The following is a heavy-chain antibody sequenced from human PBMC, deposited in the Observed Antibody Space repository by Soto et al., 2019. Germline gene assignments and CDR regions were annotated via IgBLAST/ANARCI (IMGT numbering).Heavy chain of an antibody. D-gene: IGHD5-12*01. CDR2: ISGSGGST. Sequence: EVQLVESGGGLVQPGGSLRLSCAASGFTFSSYAMSWVRQAPGKGLEWVSTISGSGGSTYYADSVKGRFTISRDTSKNTLYLQVNSLRAEDTAVYLCATDLSGYLNWGQGTLDTVSS. V-gene: IGHV3-23*04. CDR1: GFTFSSYA. J-gene: IGHJ4*02. CDR3: ATDLSGYLN.